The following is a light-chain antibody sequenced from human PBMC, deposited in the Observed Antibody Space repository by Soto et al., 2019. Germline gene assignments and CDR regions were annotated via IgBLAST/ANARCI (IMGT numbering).Light chain of an antibody. Sequence: EIVLTQSPGTLSLSPGERATLSCRASLTISDNYLAWYQQNAGQAPRLVIYGASSRATGIPDRFSASGAGTDFSLTISRLEPEDFAVYYCQQYSMAPLTFGQGAKVQV. J-gene: IGKJ1*01. CDR3: QQYSMAPLT. CDR1: LTISDNY. V-gene: IGKV3-20*01. CDR2: GAS.